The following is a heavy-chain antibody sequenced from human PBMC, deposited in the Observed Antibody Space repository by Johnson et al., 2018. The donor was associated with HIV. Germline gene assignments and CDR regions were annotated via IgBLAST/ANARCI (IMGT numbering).Heavy chain of an antibody. Sequence: QVQLVESGGGMVQPGRSLRLSCAASGFTFSSYGMHWVRQAPGKGLEWVAVIWYDGSNKYYADSVKGRFTVSRDNYKNTLYRQMNSLRGEDTAVYYCAKERGRGGDAFDIWGQGTMVTVSS. CDR2: IWYDGSNK. CDR3: AKERGRGGDAFDI. D-gene: IGHD3-10*01. J-gene: IGHJ3*02. CDR1: GFTFSSYG. V-gene: IGHV3-33*06.